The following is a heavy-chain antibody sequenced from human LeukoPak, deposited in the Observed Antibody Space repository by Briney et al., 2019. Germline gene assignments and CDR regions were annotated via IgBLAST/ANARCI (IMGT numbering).Heavy chain of an antibody. Sequence: PETLSLTCTVSGGSISSYYWSWIRPPPGKGLGWIGYIYYSGSTHSNPSLKSRSTISGDTPKTQFSLNLSAVTAADTAVYYCGRHEAPTYHHDTSWGQGTLVTVSS. D-gene: IGHD1-1*01. CDR3: GRHEAPTYHHDTS. V-gene: IGHV4-59*08. CDR1: GGSISSYY. CDR2: IYYSGST. J-gene: IGHJ4*02.